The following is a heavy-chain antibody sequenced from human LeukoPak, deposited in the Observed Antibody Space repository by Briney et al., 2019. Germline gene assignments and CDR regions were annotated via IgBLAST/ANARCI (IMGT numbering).Heavy chain of an antibody. CDR1: GFTFSSFA. V-gene: IGHV3-64D*06. J-gene: IGHJ4*02. CDR3: VKNMVRGVILLGYFDY. D-gene: IGHD3-10*01. Sequence: GGSLRLSCSASGFTFSSFAMHWVRQAPGKGLEYVSAINPNGNSKYYADSVKDRFTISRDNSKNMLYLEMSSLRPEDTAVYFCVKNMVRGVILLGYFDYWGQGTLVTVSS. CDR2: INPNGNSK.